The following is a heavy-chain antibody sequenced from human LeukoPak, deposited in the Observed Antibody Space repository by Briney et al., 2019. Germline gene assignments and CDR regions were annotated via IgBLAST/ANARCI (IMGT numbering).Heavy chain of an antibody. J-gene: IGHJ3*02. CDR3: AGTGIAAANYAFDI. Sequence: PGGSLRLSCAASGFTFDDYAMHWARQAPGKGLEWVSLISWDGGSTYYADSVKGRFTISRDNSKNSLYLQMNSLRAEDTALYYCAGTGIAAANYAFDIWGQGTMVTVSS. V-gene: IGHV3-43D*03. CDR1: GFTFDDYA. CDR2: ISWDGGST. D-gene: IGHD6-13*01.